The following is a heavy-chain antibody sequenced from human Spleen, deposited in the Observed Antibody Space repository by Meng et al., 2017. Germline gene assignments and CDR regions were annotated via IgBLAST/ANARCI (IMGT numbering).Heavy chain of an antibody. J-gene: IGHJ4*02. V-gene: IGHV4-34*01. CDR3: ARGPTTMAHDFDY. CDR2: INHSGST. Sequence: QGQLQQVGAGLLKPSGTLSLTCVGSGGSFSDYYWSWIRQPPGKGLEWIGEINHSGSTNYNPSLESRATISVDTSQNNLSLKLSSVTAADSAVYYCARGPTTMAHDFDYWGQGTLVTVSS. CDR1: GGSFSDYY. D-gene: IGHD4-11*01.